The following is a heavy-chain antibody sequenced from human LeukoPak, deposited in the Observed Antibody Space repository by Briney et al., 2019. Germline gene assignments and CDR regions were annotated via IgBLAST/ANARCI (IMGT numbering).Heavy chain of an antibody. D-gene: IGHD1-26*01. CDR2: ISYDGNNK. CDR3: AKSLFSGSYWGGFDY. V-gene: IGHV3-30*18. CDR1: GFTFSSYD. J-gene: IGHJ4*02. Sequence: GRSLRLSCAASGFTFSSYDMHWVRQAPGKGLEWVAVISYDGNNKYYADSVKGRFTICRSNSNNTLFLHMNSLRAEDTAVYNCAKSLFSGSYWGGFDYCGQGTLVTVSS.